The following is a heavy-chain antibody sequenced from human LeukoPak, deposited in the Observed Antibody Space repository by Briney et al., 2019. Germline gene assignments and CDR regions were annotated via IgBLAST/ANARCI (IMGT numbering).Heavy chain of an antibody. J-gene: IGHJ3*02. CDR3: ARGGSTSSYAFDI. CDR2: IYHSGST. V-gene: IGHV4-4*02. D-gene: IGHD2-2*01. Sequence: SETLSLTCAVSGGSIGSSNWWSWVRQPPGKGLEWIGEIYHSGSTNYNPSLKSRVTISVDKSKNQFSLKLSSVTAADTAVYYCARGGSTSSYAFDIWGQGTMVTVSS. CDR1: GGSIGSSNW.